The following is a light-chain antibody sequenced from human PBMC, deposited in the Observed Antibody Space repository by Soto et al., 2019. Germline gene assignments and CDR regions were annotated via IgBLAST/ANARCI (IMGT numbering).Light chain of an antibody. V-gene: IGKV1-39*01. Sequence: DVQMAQSPSSLSASVGDRVTITCRASRYITTYLNWYQQKPGKAPKLLIYAASILQSGVPSRFSGRGSGTDFTLTISGLEAEDFATYYCQHSYSNVWTFGKGTRVEVK. CDR1: RYITTY. CDR2: AAS. J-gene: IGKJ1*01. CDR3: QHSYSNVWT.